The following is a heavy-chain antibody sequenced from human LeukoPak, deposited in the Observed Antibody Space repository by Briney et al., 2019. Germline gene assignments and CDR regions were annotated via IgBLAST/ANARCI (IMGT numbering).Heavy chain of an antibody. CDR3: ARVSGSRNYYFGAFDI. D-gene: IGHD3-10*01. CDR2: ISSLSNHI. CDR1: GFTFSDDF. J-gene: IGHJ3*02. V-gene: IGHV3-21*01. Sequence: GGSLRLSCAASGFTFSDDFMNWVRQVPGKGLQWVSSISSLSNHIYYADSVKGRFTISRDNAKNTLYLQMNSLRAEDTAMYYCARVSGSRNYYFGAFDIWGQGTMVTVSS.